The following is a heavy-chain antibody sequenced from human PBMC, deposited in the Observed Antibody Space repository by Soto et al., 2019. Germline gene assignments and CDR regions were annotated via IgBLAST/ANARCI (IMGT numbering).Heavy chain of an antibody. V-gene: IGHV6-1*01. D-gene: IGHD2-2*02. CDR2: TYYRSKWYN. CDR1: GDSVSSNSAA. Sequence: PSQTLSLTCAISGDSVSSNSAAWNWIRQSPSRGLEWLGRTYYRSKWYNDYAVSVKSRITINPDTSKNQFSLQLNSVTPEDTAVYYCARDLGIVVVPAAILEYYYYGMDVWGQGTTVTVSS. J-gene: IGHJ6*02. CDR3: ARDLGIVVVPAAILEYYYYGMDV.